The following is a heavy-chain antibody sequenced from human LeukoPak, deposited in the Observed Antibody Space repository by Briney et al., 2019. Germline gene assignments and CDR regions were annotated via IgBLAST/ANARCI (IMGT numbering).Heavy chain of an antibody. Sequence: GGSLRLSCAASEFTFSSYRMTWVRQAPGKGLEWVSSISGNSRYIYYADSMRGRFTIPRDNAKNSLYLQMNSLKPEDTAVYYCARVAEAAAFDSWGQGTLVTVSS. J-gene: IGHJ4*02. V-gene: IGHV3-21*06. CDR2: ISGNSRYI. CDR3: ARVAEAAAFDS. CDR1: EFTFSSYR. D-gene: IGHD6-13*01.